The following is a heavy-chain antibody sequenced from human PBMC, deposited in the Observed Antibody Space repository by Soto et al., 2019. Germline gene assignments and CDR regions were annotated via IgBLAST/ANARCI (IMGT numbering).Heavy chain of an antibody. V-gene: IGHV3-9*01. J-gene: IGHJ4*02. D-gene: IGHD3-22*01. CDR2: ISWNSGSI. Sequence: HPGGSLRLSCAASGFTFDDYAMHWVRQAPGKGLEWVSGISWNSGSIGYADSVKGRFTISRDNAKNSLYLQMNSLRAEDTALYYCAKDLQYYDRPRVGFDYWGQGTLVTVSS. CDR1: GFTFDDYA. CDR3: AKDLQYYDRPRVGFDY.